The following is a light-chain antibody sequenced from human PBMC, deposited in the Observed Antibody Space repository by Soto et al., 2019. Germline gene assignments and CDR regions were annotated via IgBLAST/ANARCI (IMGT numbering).Light chain of an antibody. CDR1: SNDF. V-gene: IGLV2-14*01. CDR3: SSFTDSTTLYV. J-gene: IGLJ1*01. Sequence: QSVLTQPASVSGSPGQSITISCTGTSNDFVSWYQQHPGKAPELIIYEVNNRPSQISERFSASKSGSTASLTISGLQAADEATYYCSSFTDSTTLYVFGAGTKVTVL. CDR2: EVN.